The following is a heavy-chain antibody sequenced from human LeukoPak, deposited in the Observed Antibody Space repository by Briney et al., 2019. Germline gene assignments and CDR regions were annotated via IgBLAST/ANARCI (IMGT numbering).Heavy chain of an antibody. Sequence: ASVKVSCKASGYTFTGYYMHWVRQAPGQGLEWMGWINPNSGGTNYPQKFQGRVTMTRDTSISTAYMELSRLRSDDTAVYYCARVQIQLWFGFDYWGQGTLVTVSS. CDR3: ARVQIQLWFGFDY. J-gene: IGHJ4*02. V-gene: IGHV1-2*02. D-gene: IGHD5-18*01. CDR2: INPNSGGT. CDR1: GYTFTGYY.